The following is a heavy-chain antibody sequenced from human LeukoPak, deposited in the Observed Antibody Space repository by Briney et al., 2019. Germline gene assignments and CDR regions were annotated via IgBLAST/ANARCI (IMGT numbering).Heavy chain of an antibody. CDR2: IYYSGST. D-gene: IGHD6-13*01. CDR1: GGSISSSSYY. Sequence: SETLSLTCTVSGGSISSSSYYWGWIRQPPGKGLEWIGSIYYSGSTYYNPSLKSRVTISVDTSMNQFSLKLSSVTAADTAVYYCARSPSSWYPIPKNNWFDPWGQGTLVTVSS. J-gene: IGHJ5*02. CDR3: ARSPSSWYPIPKNNWFDP. V-gene: IGHV4-39*07.